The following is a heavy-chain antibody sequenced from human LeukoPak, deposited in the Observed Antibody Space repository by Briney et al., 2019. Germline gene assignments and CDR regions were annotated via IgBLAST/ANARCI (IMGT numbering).Heavy chain of an antibody. CDR1: SESFSGYF. J-gene: IGHJ5*02. CDR3: ARGVGSTSWITGETWFDP. CDR2: INHSGST. D-gene: IGHD2-2*01. Sequence: SETLSLTCAIYSESFSGYFWSWIRQPPGKGLEWIGEINHSGSTNYNPSLKSRVTISVDTSKNQFSLKLSSVTAADTAVYYCARGVGSTSWITGETWFDPWGQGTLVTVSS. V-gene: IGHV4-34*01.